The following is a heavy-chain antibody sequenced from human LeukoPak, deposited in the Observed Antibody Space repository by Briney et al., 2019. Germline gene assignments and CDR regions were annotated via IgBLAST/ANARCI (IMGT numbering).Heavy chain of an antibody. CDR3: AHSPWFGEFLSHFDY. D-gene: IGHD3-10*01. CDR2: IYWDDDK. CDR1: GFSLSTSGGG. Sequence: SGPTLVDPTQTLTLTCTFSGFSLSTSGGGVGWIRHPPGKALEWLALIYWDDDKQYRPSLKSRLTITKETYKNQVVLTMANMDPVDTATYYCAHSPWFGEFLSHFDYWGQGTLVTVSS. V-gene: IGHV2-5*02. J-gene: IGHJ4*02.